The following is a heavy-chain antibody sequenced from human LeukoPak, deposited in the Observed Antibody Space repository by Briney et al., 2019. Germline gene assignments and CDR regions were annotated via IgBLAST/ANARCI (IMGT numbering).Heavy chain of an antibody. J-gene: IGHJ4*02. V-gene: IGHV6-1*01. Sequence: SQTLSLTCAISGDSVSSNTAAWNWIRQSPSRGLEWLGRTFYRSKWYNDYAVSAQSRITLNPDTSKNQFSLQLSSVTPEDTAVYYCARDGWPAFDYWGQGTLVTVSS. CDR2: TFYRSKWYN. D-gene: IGHD2-15*01. CDR3: ARDGWPAFDY. CDR1: GDSVSSNTAA.